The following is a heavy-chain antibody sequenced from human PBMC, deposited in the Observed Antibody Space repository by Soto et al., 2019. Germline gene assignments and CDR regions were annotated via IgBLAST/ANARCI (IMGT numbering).Heavy chain of an antibody. Sequence: GGSLRLSCAASGFTFSSYAMSWVRQAPGKGLEWVSANGDSGSSTYYADSVKGRFTISRDNSKNTLYLQMNSLRAEDTALYYCAKGRSYYYYYGVDVWGQGTTVTVSS. J-gene: IGHJ6*02. CDR1: GFTFSSYA. V-gene: IGHV3-23*01. CDR2: NGDSGSST. CDR3: AKGRSYYYYYGVDV.